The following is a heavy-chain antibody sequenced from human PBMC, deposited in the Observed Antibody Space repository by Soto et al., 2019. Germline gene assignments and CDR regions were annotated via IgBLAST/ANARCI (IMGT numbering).Heavy chain of an antibody. CDR3: ARHERSGYYTFDY. CDR1: GGSISSSSYY. V-gene: IGHV4-39*01. CDR2: IYYSGST. J-gene: IGHJ4*02. D-gene: IGHD3-3*01. Sequence: PSETLSLTCTVSGGSISSSSYYWGWIRQPPGKGLEWIGSIYYSGSTNYNPSLKSRVTISVDTSKNQFSLKLSSVTAADTAVYYCARHERSGYYTFDYWGQGTLVTVSS.